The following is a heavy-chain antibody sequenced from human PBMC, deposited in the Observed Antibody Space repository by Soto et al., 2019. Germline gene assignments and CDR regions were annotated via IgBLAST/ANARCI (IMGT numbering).Heavy chain of an antibody. CDR3: ARRLGGGSSGSNDY. J-gene: IGHJ4*02. CDR1: GYTFTSYD. V-gene: IGHV1-8*01. CDR2: MNPNSGDT. Sequence: ASVKVSCKASGYTFTSYDINWVRQATGQGLEWMGWMNPNSGDTGYTQKFQGRVTMTRDTSISTAYMELSSLRSEDTAVYYCARRLGGGSSGSNDYWGQGTLVTVSS. D-gene: IGHD3-22*01.